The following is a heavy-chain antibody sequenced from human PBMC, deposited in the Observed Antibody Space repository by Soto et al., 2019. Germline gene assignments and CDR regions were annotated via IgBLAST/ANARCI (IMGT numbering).Heavy chain of an antibody. V-gene: IGHV3-30*18. D-gene: IGHD3-16*02. Sequence: QVQLVESGGGVVQPGRSLRLSCAASGFTFSSYGMHWVRQAPGKGLEWVAVISYDGSNKYYADSVKGRFTISRDNSKNTLYLKMNSLRAEDTAVYYCAKGPLYDYVWGSYRRPDYYFDYWGQGTLVTVSS. J-gene: IGHJ4*02. CDR2: ISYDGSNK. CDR3: AKGPLYDYVWGSYRRPDYYFDY. CDR1: GFTFSSYG.